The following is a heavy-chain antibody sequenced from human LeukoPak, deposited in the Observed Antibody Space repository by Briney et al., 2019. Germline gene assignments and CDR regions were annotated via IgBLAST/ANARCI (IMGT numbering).Heavy chain of an antibody. CDR3: AKSISGLLRYFDWLSETTNDAFDI. CDR2: ISGSGGST. J-gene: IGHJ3*02. D-gene: IGHD3-9*01. CDR1: GFTFSSYA. Sequence: GGSLRLSCAASGFTFSSYAMSWVRQAPGKGLEWVSAISGSGGSTYYADSVKGRFTISRDNSKNTLYLQMNSLRAEDTAVYYCAKSISGLLRYFDWLSETTNDAFDIWGQGTMVTVSS. V-gene: IGHV3-23*01.